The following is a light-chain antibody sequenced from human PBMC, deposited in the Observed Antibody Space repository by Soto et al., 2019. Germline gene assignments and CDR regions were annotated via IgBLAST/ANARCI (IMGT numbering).Light chain of an antibody. CDR1: SSDVGYYNY. CDR3: SSYAGSNNFVV. V-gene: IGLV2-8*01. CDR2: EVS. J-gene: IGLJ2*01. Sequence: QSALTQPPSASGSPGQPVTISCTGTSSDVGYYNYVSWYQQHPGKAPKLMIYEVSKRPSGVPDRFSGSKSGNTASLTVSGLQAEDEADYYCSSYAGSNNFVVFGGGTKLTVL.